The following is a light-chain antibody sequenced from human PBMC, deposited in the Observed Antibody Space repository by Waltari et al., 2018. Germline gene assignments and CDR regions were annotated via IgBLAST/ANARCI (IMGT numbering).Light chain of an antibody. J-gene: IGKJ3*01. V-gene: IGKV3-15*01. CDR1: QSVGTN. CDR3: HQYNNWPPFT. CDR2: GAS. Sequence: ETVMTQSPATLSVSPGEGVTHSCRASQSVGTNLAWHQHQPGQAPRLLIYGASTRAAGIPVRFSGSVSGTEFTLTISGLQSEDFAVYYCHQYNNWPPFTFGPGTKVDI.